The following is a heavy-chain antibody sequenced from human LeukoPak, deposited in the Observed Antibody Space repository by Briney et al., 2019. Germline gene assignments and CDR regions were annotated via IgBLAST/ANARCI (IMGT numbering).Heavy chain of an antibody. CDR3: ARAESSSWVDH. CDR2: MYYSGST. J-gene: IGHJ4*02. D-gene: IGHD6-13*01. CDR1: GGSIRSYY. Sequence: SETPSLTCTVSGGSIRSYYWFWIRQPPGKGLEWIGNMYYSGSTNYNPSLKSRVTISVDTSRNQFSLKLSSVTAADTAVYYCARAESSSWVDHWGRGTLVTVSS. V-gene: IGHV4-59*01.